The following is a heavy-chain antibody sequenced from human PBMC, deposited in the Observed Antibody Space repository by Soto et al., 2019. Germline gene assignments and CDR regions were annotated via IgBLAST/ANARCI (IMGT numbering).Heavy chain of an antibody. D-gene: IGHD2-21*01. CDR2: ISSSSSTI. V-gene: IGHV3-48*01. CDR3: ARYSSNWFDP. Sequence: GGSLRLSCAASGFTFSSYSMNWVRQAPGKGLEWVSYISSSSSTIYYADSVKGRFTISRDNAKNSLYLQMNSLRAEDTALYYCARYSSNWFDPWGQGILVTVSS. CDR1: GFTFSSYS. J-gene: IGHJ5*02.